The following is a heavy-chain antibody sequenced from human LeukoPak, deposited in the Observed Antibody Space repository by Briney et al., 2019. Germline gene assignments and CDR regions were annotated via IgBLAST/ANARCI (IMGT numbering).Heavy chain of an antibody. D-gene: IGHD2-2*01. Sequence: GGSLRLSCAASGFTFSSYGMHWVRQAPGKGLEWVAVIWYDGSNKYYADSVKGRFTISRDNSKNTLYLQMNSLRAEDAAVYYCARAPWNRDRLLPGAFDIWGQGTMVTVSS. CDR3: ARAPWNRDRLLPGAFDI. J-gene: IGHJ3*02. CDR2: IWYDGSNK. CDR1: GFTFSSYG. V-gene: IGHV3-33*01.